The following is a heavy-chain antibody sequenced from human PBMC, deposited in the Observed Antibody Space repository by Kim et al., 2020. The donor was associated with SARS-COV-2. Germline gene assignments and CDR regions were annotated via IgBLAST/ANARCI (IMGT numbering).Heavy chain of an antibody. Sequence: GGSLRLSCAASGFTFSSYGMHWVRQAPGKGLEWVAVISYDGSNKYYADSVKGRFTISRDNSKNTLYLQMNSLRAEDTAVYYCAKDQMEWELLRYYFDYWGQGTLVTVSS. CDR3: AKDQMEWELLRYYFDY. J-gene: IGHJ4*02. CDR2: ISYDGSNK. V-gene: IGHV3-30*18. D-gene: IGHD1-26*01. CDR1: GFTFSSYG.